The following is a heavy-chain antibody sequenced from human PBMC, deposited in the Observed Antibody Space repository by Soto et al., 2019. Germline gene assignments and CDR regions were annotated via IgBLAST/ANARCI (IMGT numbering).Heavy chain of an antibody. CDR2: ISSSSSYI. V-gene: IGHV3-21*01. CDR3: ARDTYDILSGYYKPGDY. D-gene: IGHD3-9*01. Sequence: PGGSLRLSCAASGFTFSSYSMNWVRQAPGKGLEWVSSISSSSSYIYYADSVKGRFTISRDNAKNSLYLQMNSLRAEDTAVYYCARDTYDILSGYYKPGDYWGQGTLVTVSS. CDR1: GFTFSSYS. J-gene: IGHJ4*02.